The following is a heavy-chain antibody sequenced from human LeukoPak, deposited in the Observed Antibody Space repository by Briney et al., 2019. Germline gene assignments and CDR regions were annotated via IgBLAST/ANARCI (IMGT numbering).Heavy chain of an antibody. CDR2: IYYSGST. V-gene: IGHV4-39*01. CDR3: ARHQKRWLQLGYWYFDL. J-gene: IGHJ2*01. D-gene: IGHD5-24*01. Sequence: SETLSLTCTVSGGSISSSSYYWGWIRQPPGKGLEWIGSIYYSGSTYYNPSLKSRVTISVDTSKNQFSLKLSSVTAADTAVYYCARHQKRWLQLGYWYFDLWGRGTLVTVSS. CDR1: GGSISSSSYY.